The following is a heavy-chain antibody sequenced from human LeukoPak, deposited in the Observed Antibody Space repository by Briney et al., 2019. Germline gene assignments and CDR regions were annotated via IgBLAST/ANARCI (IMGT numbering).Heavy chain of an antibody. CDR3: ARGAGGSGSYYY. Sequence: ASVKVSCKASGYTFTGYYMHWVRQAPGQGLEWMGWINPNNGGTNYAQKFQGRVTMTRDTSISTAYMELSRLRSDDTAVYYCARGAGGSGSYYYWGQGTLVTVSS. V-gene: IGHV1-2*02. CDR1: GYTFTGYY. D-gene: IGHD3-10*01. J-gene: IGHJ4*02. CDR2: INPNNGGT.